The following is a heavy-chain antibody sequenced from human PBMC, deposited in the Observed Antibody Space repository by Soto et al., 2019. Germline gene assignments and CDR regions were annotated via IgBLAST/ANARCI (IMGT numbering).Heavy chain of an antibody. CDR2: ISGSGGST. D-gene: IGHD1-1*01. V-gene: IGHV3-23*01. Sequence: EVQLLESGGCLVQPGGSLRLSCAASRFTFSSYAMDWVRQAPGKGLECVSVISGSGGSTYYADSVKGRFTISRDNSKNTLYLQMNSLRAEDTAVYYCAKRATGTYFDYWGQGTLVTVSS. J-gene: IGHJ4*02. CDR1: RFTFSSYA. CDR3: AKRATGTYFDY.